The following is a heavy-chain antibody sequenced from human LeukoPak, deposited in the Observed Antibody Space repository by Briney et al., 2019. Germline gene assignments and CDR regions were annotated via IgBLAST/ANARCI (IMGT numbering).Heavy chain of an antibody. J-gene: IGHJ4*02. CDR1: SGSISSSSYY. V-gene: IGHV4-39*06. CDR2: IYYSGST. CDR3: ASSSSWYYFDY. D-gene: IGHD6-13*01. Sequence: SETLSLTCAVSSGSISSSSYYWGWIRQPPGKGLEWIGSIYYSGSTYYNPSLKSRVTISVDTSKNQFPLKLSSVTAADTAVYYCASSSSWYYFDYWGQGTLVTVSS.